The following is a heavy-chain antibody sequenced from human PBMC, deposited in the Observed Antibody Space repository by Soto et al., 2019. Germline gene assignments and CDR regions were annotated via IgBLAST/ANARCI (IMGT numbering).Heavy chain of an antibody. CDR1: GDSISRGGYF. J-gene: IGHJ6*03. V-gene: IGHV4-31*03. D-gene: IGHD1-26*01. CDR3: ARGILRPNHYMDV. Sequence: QVQLQESGPGLVKPSQPLSLTCIVSGDSISRGGYFWTWIRQHPGKGLEWIGYIYASGSAFYNPSLKSRVTMSVYTSKNQFSLNLRSVTAADTAVFYCARGILRPNHYMDVWGKGTAVAVSS. CDR2: IYASGSA.